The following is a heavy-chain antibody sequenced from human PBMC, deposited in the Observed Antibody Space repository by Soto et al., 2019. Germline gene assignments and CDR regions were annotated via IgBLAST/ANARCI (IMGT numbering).Heavy chain of an antibody. CDR1: GFTFISYA. Sequence: PGGSLGLSCSAAGFTFISYAMHWVRQAPGKGLEYVSAISSNGGSTYYADSVKGRFTISRDNSKNTLYLQMSSLRAEDTAVYYCVTYRIQLWSYMDVWGKGTTVSV. J-gene: IGHJ6*03. CDR3: VTYRIQLWSYMDV. V-gene: IGHV3-64D*08. D-gene: IGHD5-18*01. CDR2: ISSNGGST.